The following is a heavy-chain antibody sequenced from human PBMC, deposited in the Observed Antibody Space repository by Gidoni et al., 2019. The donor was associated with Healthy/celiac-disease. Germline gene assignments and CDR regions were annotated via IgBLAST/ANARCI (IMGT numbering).Heavy chain of an antibody. D-gene: IGHD3-22*01. CDR1: GGPISSGGYS. CDR3: ARADYYDSSGYLNWFDP. Sequence: QLQLQESGSGLVKPSQTLSLTCAASGGPISSGGYSWNWIRQPPGKGLEWIGYIYQSGNTYYNPSLKSRVTISVDRSKNQFSLKLSSVTAADTAVYYCARADYYDSSGYLNWFDPWGQGTLVTVSS. V-gene: IGHV4-30-2*01. CDR2: IYQSGNT. J-gene: IGHJ5*02.